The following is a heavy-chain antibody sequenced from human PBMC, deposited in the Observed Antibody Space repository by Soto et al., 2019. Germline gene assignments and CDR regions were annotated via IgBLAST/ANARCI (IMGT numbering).Heavy chain of an antibody. CDR3: TTVDAVVLN. CDR2: IKRNIDGGKT. J-gene: IGHJ4*02. CDR1: GFTFSNAW. Sequence: EVQLVESGGGLVKPGGSLRLSCAASGFTFSNAWMSWVRQAPGGGLEWVGGIKRNIDGGKTDYAAPVKGRFAISRDDSNSILYLEMNSLRSEDTAVYYCTTVDAVVLNWGQGLLVTVSS. V-gene: IGHV3-15*01. D-gene: IGHD6-19*01.